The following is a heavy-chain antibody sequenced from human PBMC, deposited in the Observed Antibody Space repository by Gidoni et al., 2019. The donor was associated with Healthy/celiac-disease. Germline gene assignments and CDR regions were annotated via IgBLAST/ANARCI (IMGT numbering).Heavy chain of an antibody. J-gene: IGHJ1*01. V-gene: IGHV1-69*04. CDR1: GGTFSSYA. CDR2: IIPILGIA. CDR3: ARDSGVITSEYFQH. D-gene: IGHD3-22*01. Sequence: QVQLVQSGAEVKKPGSSVKVSCKASGGTFSSYAISWVRPAPGQGLEWMGRIIPILGIANYAQKFQGRVTITADKSTSTAYMELSSLRSEDTAVYYCARDSGVITSEYFQHWGQGTLVTVSS.